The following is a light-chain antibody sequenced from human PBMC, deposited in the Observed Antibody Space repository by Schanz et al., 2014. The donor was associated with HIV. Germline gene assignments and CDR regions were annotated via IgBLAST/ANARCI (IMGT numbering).Light chain of an antibody. CDR2: EVT. Sequence: QSALTQPASVSGSPGQSITISCTGTNSDVGGYTYVSWYQHHPGKAPKLMISEVTQRPSGVPDRFSGSKSGNTASLTISGLQAEDEADYYCCSFAGTIWVFGGGTKLTVL. CDR1: NSDVGGYTY. V-gene: IGLV2-8*01. J-gene: IGLJ3*02. CDR3: CSFAGTIWV.